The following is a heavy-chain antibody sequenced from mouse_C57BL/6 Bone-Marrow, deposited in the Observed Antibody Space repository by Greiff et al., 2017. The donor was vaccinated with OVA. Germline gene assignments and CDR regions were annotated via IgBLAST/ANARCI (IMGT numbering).Heavy chain of an antibody. CDR1: GFTFTDYY. V-gene: IGHV7-3*01. J-gene: IGHJ2*01. Sequence: EVQLVESGGGLVQPGGSLSLSCAASGFTFTDYYMSWVRQPPGKALEWLGFIRNKANGYTTEYSASVKGRFTISRDNSQSILYLQMNALRAEDSATYYCARYGGGFDYWGQGTTLTVSS. CDR2: IRNKANGYTT. CDR3: ARYGGGFDY.